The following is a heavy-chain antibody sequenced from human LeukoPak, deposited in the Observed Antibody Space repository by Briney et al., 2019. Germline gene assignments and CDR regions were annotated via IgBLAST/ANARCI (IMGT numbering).Heavy chain of an antibody. CDR3: ATGEGYYYGSGSLFGY. V-gene: IGHV1-69*05. D-gene: IGHD3-10*01. Sequence: SVKVSCKASGGTFSSYAISWVRQAPGQGLEWMGGIIPIFGTANYAQKFQGRVTITTDESTSTAYMELSSLRSEDTAVYYCATGEGYYYGSGSLFGYWGQGTLVTVSS. CDR2: IIPIFGTA. CDR1: GGTFSSYA. J-gene: IGHJ4*02.